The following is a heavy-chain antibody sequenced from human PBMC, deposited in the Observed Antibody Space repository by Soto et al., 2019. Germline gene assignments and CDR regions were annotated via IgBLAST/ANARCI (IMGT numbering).Heavy chain of an antibody. Sequence: SETLSLTCVVSGGSLSDYFWSWIRQPPGMALEWIGEINHLGSINYNPSLKSRVTMSVDTSKNQFSLTLDSVTAADTATHFCARGAISHWVYFYYIDVWDRGTTVT. J-gene: IGHJ6*03. CDR3: ARGAISHWVYFYYIDV. CDR1: GGSLSDYF. CDR2: INHLGSI. V-gene: IGHV4-34*01. D-gene: IGHD2-21*01.